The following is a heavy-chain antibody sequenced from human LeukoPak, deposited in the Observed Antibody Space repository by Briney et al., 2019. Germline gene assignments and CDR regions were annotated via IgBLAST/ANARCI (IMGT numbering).Heavy chain of an antibody. CDR3: ASYDILTGYHSPFDY. J-gene: IGHJ4*02. CDR2: IIGNGGDI. V-gene: IGHV3-23*01. D-gene: IGHD3-9*01. CDR1: GFTFNTYA. Sequence: GGSLRLSCAASGFTFNTYAMNWVRQAPGKGLEWVSVIIGNGGDIHYAGSVRGRFTISRDNSQNTLYLQMNSLRVEDTGVYYCASYDILTGYHSPFDYWGQGSLVTVSS.